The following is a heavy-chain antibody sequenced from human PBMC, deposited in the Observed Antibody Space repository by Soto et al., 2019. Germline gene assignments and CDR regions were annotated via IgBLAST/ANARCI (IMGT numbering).Heavy chain of an antibody. CDR3: ARVLTVTKGWDTNWFDP. CDR1: GGSISSGGYS. D-gene: IGHD4-17*01. Sequence: SETLSLTCAVSGGSISSGGYSWSWIRQPPGKGLEWIGYIYHSGSTYYNPSLKSRVTISVDRSKNQFSLKLSSVTAADTAVYYFARVLTVTKGWDTNWFDPWGQGTLVTVSS. J-gene: IGHJ5*02. V-gene: IGHV4-30-2*01. CDR2: IYHSGST.